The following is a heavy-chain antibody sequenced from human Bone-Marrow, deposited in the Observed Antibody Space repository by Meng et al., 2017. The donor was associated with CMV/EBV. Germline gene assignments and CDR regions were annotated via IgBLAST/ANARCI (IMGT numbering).Heavy chain of an antibody. CDR2: ISWNSGSI. Sequence: SLKISCAASGFTFDDYAMHWVRQAPGKGLEWVSGISWNSGSIGYADSVKGRFTISRDNAKNSLYLQMNSLRAEDMALYYCAKDLAVAVPSSFYYFCQGTLVTVSS. J-gene: IGHJ4*02. V-gene: IGHV3-9*03. CDR3: AKDLAVAVPSSFYY. CDR1: GFTFDDYA. D-gene: IGHD6-19*01.